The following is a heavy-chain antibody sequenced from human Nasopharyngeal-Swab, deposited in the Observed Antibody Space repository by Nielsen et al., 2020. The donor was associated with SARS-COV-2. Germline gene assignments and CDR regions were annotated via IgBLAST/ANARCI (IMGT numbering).Heavy chain of an antibody. J-gene: IGHJ4*02. V-gene: IGHV3-30*04. CDR2: ISYHGSNK. CDR3: ARDLFHSSSWYEDY. Sequence: GESLKISCAASGFTFSNYAIHWVPQAPGKGLEGVSVISYHGSNKYYADSVKGRFTISRDNSKNTLYLQMNSLSAEDTAVYYCARDLFHSSSWYEDYWGQGTLVIVSS. CDR1: GFTFSNYA. D-gene: IGHD6-13*01.